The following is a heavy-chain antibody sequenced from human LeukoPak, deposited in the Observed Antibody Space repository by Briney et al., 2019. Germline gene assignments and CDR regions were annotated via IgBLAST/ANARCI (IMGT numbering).Heavy chain of an antibody. V-gene: IGHV4-39*07. J-gene: IGHJ2*01. CDR1: DVSINSNAYY. D-gene: IGHD2-2*01. Sequence: PSETMSLTCAVSDVSINSNAYYWGWIRQPPGKGLEWIASIYYTATTYYNPSLRRRVNISIDPSKNQFSLKLMSVTAADTAVYYCVRSAPTLGYCSTSSCSYWSFDLWGRGTLVTVAS. CDR3: VRSAPTLGYCSTSSCSYWSFDL. CDR2: IYYTATT.